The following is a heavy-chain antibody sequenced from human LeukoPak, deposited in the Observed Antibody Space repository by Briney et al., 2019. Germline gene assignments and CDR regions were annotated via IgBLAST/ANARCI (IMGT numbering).Heavy chain of an antibody. CDR1: GGTFSSYA. D-gene: IGHD3-3*01. J-gene: IGHJ5*02. CDR2: IIPIFGTA. CDR3: ARNRITIFGVVIIPNNWFDP. V-gene: IGHV1-69*13. Sequence: SVKVSCKASGGTFSSYAISWVRQAPGQGLEWMGGIIPIFGTANYAQKFQGRVTITADESTSTAYVELSSLRSEDTAVYYCARNRITIFGVVIIPNNWFDPWGQGTLVTVSS.